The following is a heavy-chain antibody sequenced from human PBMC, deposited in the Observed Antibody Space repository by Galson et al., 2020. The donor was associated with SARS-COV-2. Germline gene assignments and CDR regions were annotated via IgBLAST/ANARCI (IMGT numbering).Heavy chain of an antibody. CDR1: GGSISSYY. V-gene: IGHV4-59*01. D-gene: IGHD3-16*02. CDR2: IYYSEST. CDR3: ARGLSSWDSYYYYGMDV. J-gene: IGHJ6*02. Sequence: SETLSLTCTVSGGSISSYYWSWIRQPPGKGLEWIGYIYYSESTNYNPSIKSRVTISVDTSKNQFSPKLSSVTAADTAVYYCARGLSSWDSYYYYGMDVWGQGTTVTVSS.